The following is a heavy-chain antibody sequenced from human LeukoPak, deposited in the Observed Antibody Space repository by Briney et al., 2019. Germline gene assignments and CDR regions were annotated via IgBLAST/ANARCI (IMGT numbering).Heavy chain of an antibody. D-gene: IGHD1-7*01. Sequence: SVKVSCKASGGTFSSYAISWVRQAPGQGLEWMGGIIPIFGTANYAQKFQGRVTITADESTSTAYMELSSLRSEGTAVYYCARGGTNYYYYGMDVWGQGTTVTVSS. J-gene: IGHJ6*02. CDR1: GGTFSSYA. CDR2: IIPIFGTA. V-gene: IGHV1-69*01. CDR3: ARGGTNYYYYGMDV.